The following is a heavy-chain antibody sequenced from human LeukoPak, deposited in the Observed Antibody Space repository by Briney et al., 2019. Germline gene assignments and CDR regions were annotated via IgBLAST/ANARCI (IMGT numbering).Heavy chain of an antibody. J-gene: IGHJ4*02. Sequence: PGGSLRLFCAASGFTFSSYGMSWVRQAPGKGLEWVSAISGSGGSTYYADSVKGRFTISRDNSKNTLYLQMNSLRAEDTAVYYCARNYYYGSGSPDGYWGQGTLVTVSS. CDR3: ARNYYYGSGSPDGY. D-gene: IGHD3-10*01. CDR2: ISGSGGST. CDR1: GFTFSSYG. V-gene: IGHV3-23*01.